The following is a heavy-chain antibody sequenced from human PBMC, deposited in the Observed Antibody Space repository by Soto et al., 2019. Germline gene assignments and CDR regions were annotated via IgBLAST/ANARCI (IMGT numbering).Heavy chain of an antibody. Sequence: GASVKVSCKASGFTFTSSAVQWVRQARGQRLEWIGWIVAGSGNTNYAQKFQERVTITRDTSTSTAYMELSSLRSEDTAVYYCAVTYYDFWSGYYTPYGMDVWGQGTTVTVSS. CDR1: GFTFTSSA. V-gene: IGHV1-58*01. CDR2: IVAGSGNT. CDR3: AVTYYDFWSGYYTPYGMDV. J-gene: IGHJ6*02. D-gene: IGHD3-3*01.